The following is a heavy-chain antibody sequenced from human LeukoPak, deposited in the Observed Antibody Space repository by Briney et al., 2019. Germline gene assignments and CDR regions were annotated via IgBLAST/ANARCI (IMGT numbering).Heavy chain of an antibody. CDR2: MYHSGST. J-gene: IGHJ4*02. D-gene: IGHD3-22*01. Sequence: SGTLSLTCAVSAYSISSGYYWVWIRQPPGKGLEWIGSMYHSGSTYYNPSLKSRVTISVDTSKNQFSLRLSSVTAADTAVYYCASTYYYDSNAYYYWVWGQGTLVTVSS. CDR1: AYSISSGYY. V-gene: IGHV4-38-2*01. CDR3: ASTYYYDSNAYYYWV.